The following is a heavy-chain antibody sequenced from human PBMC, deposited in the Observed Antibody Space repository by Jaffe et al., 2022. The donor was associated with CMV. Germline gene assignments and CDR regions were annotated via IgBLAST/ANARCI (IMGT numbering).Heavy chain of an antibody. V-gene: IGHV1-2*02. D-gene: IGHD3-22*01. J-gene: IGHJ3*02. CDR3: ARSMIVVVINSAFDI. CDR2: INPNSGGT. Sequence: QVQLVQSGAEVKKPGASVKVSCKASGYTFTGYYMHWVRQAPGQGLEWMGWINPNSGGTNYAQKFQGRVTMTRDTSISTAYMELSRLRSDDTAVYYCARSMIVVVINSAFDIWGQGTMVTVSS. CDR1: GYTFTGYY.